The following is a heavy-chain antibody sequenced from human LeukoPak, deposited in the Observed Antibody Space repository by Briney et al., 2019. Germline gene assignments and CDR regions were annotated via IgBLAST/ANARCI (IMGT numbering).Heavy chain of an antibody. D-gene: IGHD6-19*01. V-gene: IGHV4-59*01. CDR1: GGSIGSDN. CDR2: IYYTAST. J-gene: IGHJ3*02. Sequence: PSESLSLSSTVSGGSIGSDNCSSIPEPPQEGVGRLGYIYYTASTDYNPSLKSRATISVDTSKNQFSLKLSSVTAADTAVYYCARSFSGRGDAFDIWGQGTMVTVSS. CDR3: ARSFSGRGDAFDI.